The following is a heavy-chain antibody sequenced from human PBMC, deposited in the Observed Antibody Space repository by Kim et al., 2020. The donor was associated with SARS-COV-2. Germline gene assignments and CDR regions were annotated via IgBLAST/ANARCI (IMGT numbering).Heavy chain of an antibody. V-gene: IGHV4-4*07. Sequence: YTIDRTNYNPSLQSRVTMSVDMSKNQFSLKVSSVTAAGTAVYYCASALGHWGQGTLVTVSS. CDR2: YTIDRT. CDR3: ASALGH. D-gene: IGHD3-16*02. J-gene: IGHJ4*02.